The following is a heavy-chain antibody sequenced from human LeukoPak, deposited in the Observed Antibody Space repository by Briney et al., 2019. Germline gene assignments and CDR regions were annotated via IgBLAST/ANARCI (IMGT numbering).Heavy chain of an antibody. CDR1: GFTFSSYV. Sequence: PGGSLRLSCAASGFTFSSYVMSWVRQAPGKGLEWVSIILGSGASTYYADSVKGRFTISRDNSKNTLYLQMNSLRVEDTAAYYCAKGTVRYYFDYWGQGTLVTVSS. V-gene: IGHV3-23*01. CDR3: AKGTVRYYFDY. J-gene: IGHJ4*02. CDR2: ILGSGAST. D-gene: IGHD4-11*01.